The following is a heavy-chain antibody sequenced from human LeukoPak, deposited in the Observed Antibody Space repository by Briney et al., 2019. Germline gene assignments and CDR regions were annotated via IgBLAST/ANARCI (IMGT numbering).Heavy chain of an antibody. CDR1: SGSISSYY. V-gene: IGHV4-59*08. CDR3: ARHEKLGQFDY. Sequence: PSETLSLTCTVSSGSISSYYWSWIRQPPGKGLEWIGYVYYSGSTNYNPSLKSRVTISVDTSKNQLSLKLSSVTAADTAVYYCARHEKLGQFDYWGQGTLVTVSS. CDR2: VYYSGST. D-gene: IGHD3-10*01. J-gene: IGHJ4*02.